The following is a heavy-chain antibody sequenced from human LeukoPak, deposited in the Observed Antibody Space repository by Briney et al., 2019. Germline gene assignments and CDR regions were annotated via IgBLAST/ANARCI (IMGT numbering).Heavy chain of an antibody. CDR2: ISSSSSYI. CDR3: ARIPFQWLVSDFDY. CDR1: GFTFSSYS. J-gene: IGHJ4*02. Sequence: TGGSLRLSCAASGFTFSSYSMNWVRQAPGKGLEWVSSISSSSSYIYYADPVKGRFTISRDNAKNSLYLQMNSLRAEDTAVYYCARIPFQWLVSDFDYWGQGTLVTVSS. V-gene: IGHV3-21*01. D-gene: IGHD6-19*01.